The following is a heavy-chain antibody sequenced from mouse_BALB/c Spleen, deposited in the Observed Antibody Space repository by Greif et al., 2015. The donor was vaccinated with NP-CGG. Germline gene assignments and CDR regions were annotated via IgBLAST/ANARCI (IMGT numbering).Heavy chain of an antibody. D-gene: IGHD2-3*01. Sequence: VQLKQSGAELVKPGASVKLSCTASGFNIKDTYMHWVKQRPEQGLEWIGRIDPANGNTKYDPKFQGKATITADTSSNTAYLQLSSLTSEDTAVYYCARDDGYPLFDYWGQGTTLTVSS. J-gene: IGHJ2*01. V-gene: IGHV14-3*02. CDR1: GFNIKDTY. CDR3: ARDDGYPLFDY. CDR2: IDPANGNT.